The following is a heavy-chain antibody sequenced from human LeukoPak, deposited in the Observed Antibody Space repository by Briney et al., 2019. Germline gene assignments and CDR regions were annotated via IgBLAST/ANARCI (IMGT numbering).Heavy chain of an antibody. CDR3: ARPIRGSYVEDAFDM. CDR1: GYTFSDYY. J-gene: IGHJ3*02. CDR2: ITPSSGGT. V-gene: IGHV1-2*02. D-gene: IGHD1-26*01. Sequence: GSVKVSCKTSGYTFSDYYLHWVRQAPGQGLEWMGWITPSSGGTKYVQKFQGRVTMTRDTSISTGYMELSRLRPDDTAVYCCARPIRGSYVEDAFDMWGKGTMVTVSA.